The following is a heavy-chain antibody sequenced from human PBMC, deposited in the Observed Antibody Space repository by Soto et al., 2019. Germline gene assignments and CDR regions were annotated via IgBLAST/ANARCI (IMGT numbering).Heavy chain of an antibody. J-gene: IGHJ6*02. D-gene: IGHD6-19*01. V-gene: IGHV1-69*01. Sequence: QVHLLLQSGAEVKKPGSSVKVACKASGGNPSNSAISWVRQAPGQGLAWMGGIIPVFGIISHAQNFQGRVTITADASTSTAYMELSSLRSEDTAVYFCAGGRIVVAGSSAYYSMDVWGQGTTVTVSS. CDR2: IIPVFGII. CDR1: GGNPSNSA. CDR3: AGGRIVVAGSSAYYSMDV.